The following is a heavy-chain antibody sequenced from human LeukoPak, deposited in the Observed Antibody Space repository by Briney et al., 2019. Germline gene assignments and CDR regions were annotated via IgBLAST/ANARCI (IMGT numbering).Heavy chain of an antibody. CDR2: INHSGST. CDR3: ARQTEYCSSTSCYFYFDY. V-gene: IGHV4-34*01. CDR1: GGSFSGYY. J-gene: IGHJ4*02. Sequence: SETLSLTCAVYGGSFSGYYWSWIRQPPGKGLEWIGEINHSGSTNYNPSLKSRVTISVDTSKNQFSLKLSSVTAADTAVYYCARQTEYCSSTSCYFYFDYWGQGTLVTVSS. D-gene: IGHD2-2*01.